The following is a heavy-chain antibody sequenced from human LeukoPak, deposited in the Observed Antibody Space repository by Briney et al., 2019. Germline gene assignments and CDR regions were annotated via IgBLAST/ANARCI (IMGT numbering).Heavy chain of an antibody. V-gene: IGHV4-39*01. D-gene: IGHD6-13*01. CDR2: IYYSGST. J-gene: IGHJ4*02. CDR1: GGSISSYY. CDR3: ARHCNYSSSWSYFDY. Sequence: PSETLSLTCTVSGGSISSYYWGWIRQPPGKGLEWIGSIYYSGSTYYNPSLKSRVTISVDTSKNQFSLKLSSVTAADTAVYYCARHCNYSSSWSYFDYWGQGTLVTVSS.